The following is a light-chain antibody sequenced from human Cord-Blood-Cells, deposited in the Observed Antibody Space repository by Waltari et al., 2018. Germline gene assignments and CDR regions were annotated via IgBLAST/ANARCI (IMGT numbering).Light chain of an antibody. CDR1: HSVSSN. V-gene: IGKV3-15*01. CDR2: GAS. J-gene: IGKJ1*01. Sequence: EIVMTQSPATLSLSQGERATLPCRASHSVSSNLAWYQQKPGQAPRLLIYGASTRATGIPARFSGSGSGTEFTLTISSMQSEDFAVYYCQQYNNWPPWTFGQGTKVEIK. CDR3: QQYNNWPPWT.